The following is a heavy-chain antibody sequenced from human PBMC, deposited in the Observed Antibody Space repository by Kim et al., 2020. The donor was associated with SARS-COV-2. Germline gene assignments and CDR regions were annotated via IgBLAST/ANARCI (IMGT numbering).Heavy chain of an antibody. CDR3: ARDLYDFWSGYYPNYYYYGMDV. J-gene: IGHJ6*02. CDR1: GFTFSSYA. D-gene: IGHD3-3*01. Sequence: GGSLRLSCAASGFTFSSYAMHWVRQAPGKGLEWVAVISYDGSNKYYADSVKGRFTISRDNSKNTLYLQMNSLRAEDTAVYYCARDLYDFWSGYYPNYYYYGMDVWGQGTTVTVSS. CDR2: ISYDGSNK. V-gene: IGHV3-30-3*01.